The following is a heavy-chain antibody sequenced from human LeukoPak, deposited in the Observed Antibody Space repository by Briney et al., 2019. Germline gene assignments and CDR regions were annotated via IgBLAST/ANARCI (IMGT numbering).Heavy chain of an antibody. V-gene: IGHV3-53*01. CDR3: ARVGVVPAAIPDGFDI. Sequence: PGGSLRLSCAASGFTVSSNYMSWVRQAPGKGLEWVSVIYSSGSTYYADSVKGRFTISRDNSKNTLYLQMNSLTAEDTAVYYCARVGVVPAAIPDGFDIWGQGTMVTVSS. J-gene: IGHJ3*02. CDR1: GFTVSSNY. CDR2: IYSSGST. D-gene: IGHD2-2*01.